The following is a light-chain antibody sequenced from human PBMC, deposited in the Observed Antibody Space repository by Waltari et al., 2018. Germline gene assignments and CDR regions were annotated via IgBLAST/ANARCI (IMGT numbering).Light chain of an antibody. J-gene: IGKJ2*01. CDR1: QSVSSRY. CDR2: AAS. V-gene: IGKV3-20*01. CDR3: QQYGNSPYT. Sequence: DIVLTQSPGTLSLSPGESATLSCRASQSVSSRYIAWYQQKPGQAPRLLIYAASSRATGIPHRFSGSGSGTDFTLTISRLEPEDFAVYYCQQYGNSPYTFGQGTKLEIK.